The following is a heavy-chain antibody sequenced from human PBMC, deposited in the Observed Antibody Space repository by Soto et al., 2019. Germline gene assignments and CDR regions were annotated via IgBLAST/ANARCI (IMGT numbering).Heavy chain of an antibody. J-gene: IGHJ5*02. Sequence: EVQLLESGGGLVQPGGSLRLSCAASGFSFRSYAMSWVRQAPGKGLEWVSALSGSSDNTYYADSVKGRFSISRDNPKNTLYLQVNSLRVEDTAVYYCAKDGYGSDVLWWFGPWGQGTLVTVSS. V-gene: IGHV3-23*01. CDR1: GFSFRSYA. CDR2: LSGSSDNT. D-gene: IGHD5-12*01. CDR3: AKDGYGSDVLWWFGP.